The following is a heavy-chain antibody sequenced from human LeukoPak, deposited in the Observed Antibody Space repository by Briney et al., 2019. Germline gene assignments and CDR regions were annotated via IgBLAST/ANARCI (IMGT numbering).Heavy chain of an antibody. CDR1: GITFGSYW. J-gene: IGHJ3*02. CDR3: ARGLRYCSGGSCYNSDAFDI. Sequence: GGSLRLSCAASGITFGSYWMTWVRQAPGKGLECVANIKPDGSEKHYVDSVEGRFTISRENAKNSLYLQMISLRAGDTAVYYCARGLRYCSGGSCYNSDAFDIWGQGTMVTVSS. CDR2: IKPDGSEK. D-gene: IGHD2-15*01. V-gene: IGHV3-7*04.